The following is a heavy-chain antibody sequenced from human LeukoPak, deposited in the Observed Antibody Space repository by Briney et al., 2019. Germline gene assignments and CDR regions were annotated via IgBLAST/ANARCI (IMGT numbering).Heavy chain of an antibody. Sequence: GGSLRLSCAASGFTFSYYIMNWVRQAPGKGLEWVSSITSSDSIYYADSVQGRFTVSRDNAKNSLYLQMNSLRADDTAVYYCARDFEERGYYLADFDYWGQGTLVTVSS. CDR2: ITSSDSI. CDR1: GFTFSYYI. V-gene: IGHV3-69-1*01. CDR3: ARDFEERGYYLADFDY. D-gene: IGHD3-22*01. J-gene: IGHJ4*02.